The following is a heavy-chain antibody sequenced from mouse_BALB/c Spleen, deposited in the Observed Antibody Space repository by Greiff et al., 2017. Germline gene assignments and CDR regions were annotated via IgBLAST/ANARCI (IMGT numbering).Heavy chain of an antibody. V-gene: IGHV7-3*02. Sequence: EVKLVESGGGLVQPGGSLRPSCATSGFTFTDYYMSWVRQPPGKALEWLGFIRNKANGYTTEYSASVKGRFTISRDNSQSILYLQMNTLRAEDSATYYCARDTGAMDYWGQGTSVTVSS. CDR2: IRNKANGYTT. CDR1: GFTFTDYY. J-gene: IGHJ4*01. CDR3: ARDTGAMDY.